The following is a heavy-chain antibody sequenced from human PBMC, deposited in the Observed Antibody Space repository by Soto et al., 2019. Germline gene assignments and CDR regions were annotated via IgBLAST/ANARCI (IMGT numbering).Heavy chain of an antibody. CDR1: GGSVSSGSYY. V-gene: IGHV4-61*01. CDR3: ARWNYYDSSVSWFDP. D-gene: IGHD3-22*01. J-gene: IGHJ5*02. Sequence: PSETLSLTCTVSGGSVSSGSYYWSWIRQPPGKGLEWIWYIYYSGSTNYNPSLKSRVTISVDTFKNQFSLKLCSVTAADTAVYYCARWNYYDSSVSWFDPWGQGTLVTVSS. CDR2: IYYSGST.